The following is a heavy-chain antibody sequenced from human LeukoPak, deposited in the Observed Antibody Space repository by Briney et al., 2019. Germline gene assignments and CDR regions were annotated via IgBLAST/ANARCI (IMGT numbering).Heavy chain of an antibody. J-gene: IGHJ4*02. V-gene: IGHV3-30*18. Sequence: GGSLRLSCAASGFTFSSFGMHWVRQAPGKGLEWVAVISYDGSNPYYADSVKGRFTISRYNSKNTLYLQMNSLRAEDTAVYYCAKDHYDYIGGTYRDFDYWGQGTLVTVSS. CDR2: ISYDGSNP. CDR3: AKDHYDYIGGTYRDFDY. D-gene: IGHD3-16*02. CDR1: GFTFSSFG.